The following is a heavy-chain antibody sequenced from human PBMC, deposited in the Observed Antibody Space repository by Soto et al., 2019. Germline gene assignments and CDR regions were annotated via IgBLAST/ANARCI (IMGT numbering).Heavy chain of an antibody. J-gene: IGHJ5*02. V-gene: IGHV2-5*01. CDR3: AHSPSSIAARPAPFDP. CDR1: GFSLSTMGVG. CDR2: IYWNDDK. D-gene: IGHD6-6*01. Sequence: GPPLVQPTQTLTLTCTFSGFSLSTMGVGVGWIRQPPGKALEWLALIYWNDDKRYSPSLKSRLTITKDTSKNQVVLTMTNMDPVDTATYYCAHSPSSIAARPAPFDPWGQGTLVTVSS.